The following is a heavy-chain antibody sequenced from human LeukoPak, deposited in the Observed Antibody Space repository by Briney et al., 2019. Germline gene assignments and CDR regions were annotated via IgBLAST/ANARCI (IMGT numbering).Heavy chain of an antibody. Sequence: ASVKVSCKASGYTFTGYYLHWVRQAPGQGLEWMGWILPSSGGPYYAQKFQGRITMTRDTSISTAYMELSSLRSDDTAVYYCVRKGEEYGDYGHWGQGTLVTVSS. CDR3: VRKGEEYGDYGH. D-gene: IGHD4-17*01. CDR1: GYTFTGYY. CDR2: ILPSSGGP. J-gene: IGHJ4*02. V-gene: IGHV1-2*02.